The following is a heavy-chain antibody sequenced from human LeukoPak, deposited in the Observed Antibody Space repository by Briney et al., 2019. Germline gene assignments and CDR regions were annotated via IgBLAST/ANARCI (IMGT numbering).Heavy chain of an antibody. J-gene: IGHJ4*02. CDR3: ARLVAVAGVFDY. CDR2: IYYRGST. D-gene: IGHD6-13*01. Sequence: PSETLSLTCTVSGCSISSSNYYWGWIRQPPGKGLEWIGSIYYRGSTYYNPSLKSRVTISVDTSKNHFSLKLGSVTAADTAVYYCARLVAVAGVFDYWGQGTLVTVSS. CDR1: GCSISSSNYY. V-gene: IGHV4-39*02.